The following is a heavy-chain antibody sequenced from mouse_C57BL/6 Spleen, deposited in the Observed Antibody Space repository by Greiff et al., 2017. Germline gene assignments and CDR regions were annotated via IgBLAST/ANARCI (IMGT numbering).Heavy chain of an antibody. CDR1: GYTFTDYE. D-gene: IGHD2-4*01. CDR3: TRGGYDYARYFDV. Sequence: QVQLQQSGAELVRPGASVTLSCKASGYTFTDYEMHWLKQTPVHGLEWIGAIDPETGGTAYNPTFQGTAILTADKSSSTAYMELRSLTSEDSAVYYCTRGGYDYARYFDVWGTGTTVTVSS. V-gene: IGHV1-15*01. J-gene: IGHJ1*03. CDR2: IDPETGGT.